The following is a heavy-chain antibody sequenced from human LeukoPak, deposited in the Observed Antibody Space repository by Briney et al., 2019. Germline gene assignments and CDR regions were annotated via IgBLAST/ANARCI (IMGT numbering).Heavy chain of an antibody. Sequence: SETLSLTCTVSGDSISSSGYSWSWIRHHPGEGLEWIGCIFYNGNTYFDSSLKSRVTISVDTSKNQFSLKLSSVTAADTAVYYRARGRGSGWSRREDYWGQGTLVTVSS. D-gene: IGHD6-19*01. CDR3: ARGRGSGWSRREDY. J-gene: IGHJ4*02. CDR2: IFYNGNT. V-gene: IGHV4-31*03. CDR1: GDSISSSGYS.